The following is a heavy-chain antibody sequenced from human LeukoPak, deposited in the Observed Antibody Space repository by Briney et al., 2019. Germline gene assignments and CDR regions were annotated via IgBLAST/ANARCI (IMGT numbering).Heavy chain of an antibody. V-gene: IGHV4-59*01. D-gene: IGHD6-13*01. CDR2: IYYSGTT. Sequence: SETLSLTCTVSGGSISSYYLSWIRQPPGKGLEWIGYIYYSGTTNYNPSLKSRGTISVDTSKNQFSLKLSSVTAADTAVYYCARGVYIAAAQYGYWGQGTLVTVSS. CDR1: GGSISSYY. J-gene: IGHJ4*02. CDR3: ARGVYIAAAQYGY.